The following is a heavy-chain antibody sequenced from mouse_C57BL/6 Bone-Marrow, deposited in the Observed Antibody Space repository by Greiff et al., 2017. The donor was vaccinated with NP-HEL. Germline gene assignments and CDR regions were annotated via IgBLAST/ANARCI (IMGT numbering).Heavy chain of an antibody. Sequence: VQLQQSGAALARPGASVKLSCKASGYTFTSYGISGVKQRTGQGLEWIGEIYPRSGNTYYNEQFKGKATLTADKSSSTAYIELRSLTAEDSAVYFGARYPSWFAYGGQGTLVTVSA. CDR2: IYPRSGNT. CDR1: GYTFTSYG. J-gene: IGHJ3*01. V-gene: IGHV1-81*01. CDR3: ARYPSWFAY.